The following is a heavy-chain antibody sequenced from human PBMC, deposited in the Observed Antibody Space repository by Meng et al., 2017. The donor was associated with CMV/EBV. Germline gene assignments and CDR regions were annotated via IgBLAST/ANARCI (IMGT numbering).Heavy chain of an antibody. CDR2: ISAYNGNT. D-gene: IGHD1-26*01. J-gene: IGHJ1*01. CDR1: GYPFTSYG. V-gene: IGHV1-18*01. Sequence: QVELGQVVVEVKKPGASVKVPCKVSGYPFTSYGISWVRQAPGQGLEWMGWISAYNGNTNYAQKLQGRVTMTTDTSTSTAYMELRSLRSDDTAVYYCARGVGAELDAEYFQHWGQGTLVTLSS. CDR3: ARGVGAELDAEYFQH.